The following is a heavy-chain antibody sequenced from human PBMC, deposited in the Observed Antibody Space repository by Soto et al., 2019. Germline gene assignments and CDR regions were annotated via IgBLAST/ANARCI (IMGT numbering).Heavy chain of an antibody. V-gene: IGHV3-21*01. CDR2: ISSSSSYI. CDR3: ARNNRVGATTD. CDR1: GFAFSSYS. Sequence: EVQLVESGGGLVKPGGSLRLSCAASGFAFSSYSMNWVRQAPGKGLEWVSSISSSSSYIYYADSVKGRFTISRDNAKNSLYLQMNSLRAEDTAVYYCARNNRVGATTDWGQGTLVTVSS. D-gene: IGHD1-26*01. J-gene: IGHJ4*02.